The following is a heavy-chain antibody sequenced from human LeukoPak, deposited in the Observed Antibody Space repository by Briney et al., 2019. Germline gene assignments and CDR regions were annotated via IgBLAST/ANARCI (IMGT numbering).Heavy chain of an antibody. CDR2: ISGSGSTT. Sequence: GGSLRLSCAASGFTFRSHAMSWVRQAPGKGLDWVSVISGSGSTTEYADSVKGRFTVSRDNSKNTLYLQMNSLRADDTAVYYCTKRSSTVTPKTYYFDYWGQGTLVTVSS. D-gene: IGHD4-17*01. CDR1: GFTFRSHA. CDR3: TKRSSTVTPKTYYFDY. J-gene: IGHJ4*02. V-gene: IGHV3-23*01.